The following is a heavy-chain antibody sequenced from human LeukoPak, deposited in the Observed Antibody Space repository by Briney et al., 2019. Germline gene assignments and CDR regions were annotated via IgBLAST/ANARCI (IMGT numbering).Heavy chain of an antibody. CDR3: ARASYYDFWSGYYQDYYYYMDV. Sequence: GGSLRLSCAASGFTFSSYWMSWVRQAPGKGLEWVANIKQDGSEKYYVDSVKGRFTISRDNAKNSLYLRMNSLRAEDTAVYYCARASYYDFWSGYYQDYYYYMDVWGKGTTVTVSS. CDR1: GFTFSSYW. CDR2: IKQDGSEK. D-gene: IGHD3-3*01. V-gene: IGHV3-7*01. J-gene: IGHJ6*03.